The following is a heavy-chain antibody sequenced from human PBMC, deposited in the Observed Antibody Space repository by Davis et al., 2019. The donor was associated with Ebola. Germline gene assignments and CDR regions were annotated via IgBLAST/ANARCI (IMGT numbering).Heavy chain of an antibody. CDR2: IYSGGST. CDR3: ARGHYDISNDAFDI. CDR1: GFTVSSNY. V-gene: IGHV3-66*01. Sequence: GESLKISCAASGFTVSSNYMSWVRQAPGKGLEWVSVIYSGGSTYYADSVKGRFTISRDNSKNTLYLQMNSLRAEDTAVYYCARGHYDISNDAFDIWGQGTMVTVSS. D-gene: IGHD3-22*01. J-gene: IGHJ3*02.